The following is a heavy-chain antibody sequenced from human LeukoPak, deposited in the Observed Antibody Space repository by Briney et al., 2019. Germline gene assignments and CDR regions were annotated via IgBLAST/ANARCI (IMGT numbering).Heavy chain of an antibody. D-gene: IGHD2-8*01. CDR2: INHSGST. CDR1: GVSFSGYC. CDR3: AREGDYCTHGVCHFDY. Sequence: PSETLSLTCAVYGVSFSGYCWSWIRQAPGKGLEWIGEINHSGSTNYNPSLKSRVTISVDTSKIQFSLKLSSVTAADTAVYYCAREGDYCTHGVCHFDYWGQGTLVTVSS. V-gene: IGHV4-34*01. J-gene: IGHJ4*02.